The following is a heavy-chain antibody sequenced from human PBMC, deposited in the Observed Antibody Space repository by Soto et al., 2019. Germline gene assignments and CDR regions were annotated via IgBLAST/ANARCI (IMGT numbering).Heavy chain of an antibody. Sequence: QVHLVQSGAEVKKPGASVKVSCKGSGYAFTTYGITWVRQAPGQGLEWMGWISAHNGNTNYAQKLHGRVTVTRDTSTSTAYMDLRRRRSDDTAVYYGARGRYGDYWGQGALVTVSS. J-gene: IGHJ4*02. D-gene: IGHD1-1*01. CDR1: GYAFTTYG. CDR2: ISAHNGNT. CDR3: ARGRYGDY. V-gene: IGHV1-18*01.